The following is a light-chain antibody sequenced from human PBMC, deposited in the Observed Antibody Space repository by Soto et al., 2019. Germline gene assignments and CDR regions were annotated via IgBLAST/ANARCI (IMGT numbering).Light chain of an antibody. Sequence: QSALTQPASVSGSPGQSITIPCTGTSSDVGGYNFVSWHQQHPGKAPKLMIYEVSNRPSGVSDCFSGSKSGDTASLTISGLQAEDEADYYCSSYTSSSTRVFGTGTKLTVL. V-gene: IGLV2-14*01. CDR1: SSDVGGYNF. CDR2: EVS. J-gene: IGLJ1*01. CDR3: SSYTSSSTRV.